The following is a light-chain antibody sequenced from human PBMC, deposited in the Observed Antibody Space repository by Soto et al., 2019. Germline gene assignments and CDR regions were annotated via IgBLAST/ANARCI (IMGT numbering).Light chain of an antibody. V-gene: IGKV1-39*01. CDR2: DAF. Sequence: DIQMTQSPSSVSASVGDRGTITCQASHDITNSLNWYQQKPGKAPKLLIYDAFNLQTGVPSRFSGSRSGPDFTLTISSLQPEDFATYYCQQSYSSPPTFGQGTKVDI. J-gene: IGKJ1*01. CDR1: HDITNS. CDR3: QQSYSSPPT.